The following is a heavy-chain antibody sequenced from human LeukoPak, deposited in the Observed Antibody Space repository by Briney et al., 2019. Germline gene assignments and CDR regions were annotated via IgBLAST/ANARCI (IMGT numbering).Heavy chain of an antibody. D-gene: IGHD3-16*02. Sequence: GASVTVSCMASGYTFTCYYMHWVRQPPGQGLEWMGCINPNSGGTNYAQKFQVSVTMTMDTSLSTAYVALSRLRSADTAVYYCARGVIYDYVWGSYRYKLYYFDYWGQGTLVTVSS. V-gene: IGHV1-2*02. CDR3: ARGVIYDYVWGSYRYKLYYFDY. CDR1: GYTFTCYY. J-gene: IGHJ4*02. CDR2: INPNSGGT.